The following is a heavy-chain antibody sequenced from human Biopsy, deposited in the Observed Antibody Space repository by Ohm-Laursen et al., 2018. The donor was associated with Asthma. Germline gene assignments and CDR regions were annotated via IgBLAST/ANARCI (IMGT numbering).Heavy chain of an antibody. CDR2: ISSSSSTI. CDR3: ARPRWGPYGY. J-gene: IGHJ4*02. CDR1: GFTLSGYS. Sequence: SLRLSCAASGFTLSGYSMNWVRQAPGKGLEWVSYISSSSSTIYYADSVKGRFTISRDNAKNSLYLQMNSLRDEDTAVYYCARPRWGPYGYWGQGTLVTVSS. D-gene: IGHD4-17*01. V-gene: IGHV3-48*02.